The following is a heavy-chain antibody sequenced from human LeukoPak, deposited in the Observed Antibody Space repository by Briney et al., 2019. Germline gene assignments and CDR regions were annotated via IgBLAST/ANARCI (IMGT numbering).Heavy chain of an antibody. J-gene: IGHJ4*02. CDR2: IIPIFGTA. CDR3: ARDRSIAAPPDED. Sequence: SVKVSCKAPGGTFSSYAISWVRQAPGQGLEWMGGIIPIFGTANYAQKFQGRVTITTDESTSTAYMELSSLRSEDTAVYYCARDRSIAAPPDEDWGQGTLVTVSS. CDR1: GGTFSSYA. V-gene: IGHV1-69*05. D-gene: IGHD6-6*01.